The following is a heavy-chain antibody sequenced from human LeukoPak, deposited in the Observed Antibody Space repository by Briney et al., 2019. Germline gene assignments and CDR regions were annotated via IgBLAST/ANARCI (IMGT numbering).Heavy chain of an antibody. J-gene: IGHJ3*02. Sequence: ASVKVSCKVSGYTLTQLSMHWVRQAPGKGLEWMGGFDPEDGETIYAQKFQGRVTMTEDTSTDTAYMELSSLRSEDTAVYYCATNTMIEILTWAFDIWGQGTMVTVSS. V-gene: IGHV1-24*01. D-gene: IGHD3-22*01. CDR3: ATNTMIEILTWAFDI. CDR2: FDPEDGET. CDR1: GYTLTQLS.